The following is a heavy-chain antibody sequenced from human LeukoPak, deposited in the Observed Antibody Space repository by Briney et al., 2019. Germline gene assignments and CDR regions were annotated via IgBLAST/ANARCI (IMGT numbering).Heavy chain of an antibody. CDR2: LFDSVNT. CDR1: GGSISSHY. CDR3: ATIKRGSIFGYFGF. V-gene: IGHV4-59*07. Sequence: SDTLSLTCTVSGGSISSHYWSSIRPPPGKGLEWIAYLFDSVNTKANPSLQSRLTLSADTSKNQFSLRLSSVTAADTAVYYCATIKRGSIFGYFGFWGQGIKVTVSS. J-gene: IGHJ4*02. D-gene: IGHD5-18*01.